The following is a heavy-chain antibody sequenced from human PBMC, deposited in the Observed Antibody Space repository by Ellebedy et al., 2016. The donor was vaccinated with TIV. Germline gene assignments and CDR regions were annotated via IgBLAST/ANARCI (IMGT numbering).Heavy chain of an antibody. Sequence: AASLKVSCKASGYTFTGYYMHWVRQAPGQGLEWRGWINPNSGGTNYAQKFQGWVTMTRDTSISTAYMELSRLRSDDTAVYYCARDGGSYSDFDYWGQGTLVTVSS. CDR1: GYTFTGYY. J-gene: IGHJ4*02. CDR2: INPNSGGT. CDR3: ARDGGSYSDFDY. D-gene: IGHD1-26*01. V-gene: IGHV1-2*04.